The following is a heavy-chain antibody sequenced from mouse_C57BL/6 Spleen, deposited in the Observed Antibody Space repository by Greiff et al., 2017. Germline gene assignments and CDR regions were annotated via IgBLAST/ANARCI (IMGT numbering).Heavy chain of an antibody. CDR3: ARNYGSDYYAMDY. Sequence: VQLQQSGPELVKPGASVKISCKASGYAFSSSWMNWVKQRPGKGLEWIGRIYPGDGDTNYNGKFKGKATLTADKSSSTAYMQLSSLTSEDSAVYVCARNYGSDYYAMDYWGQGTSVTVSS. CDR1: GYAFSSSW. V-gene: IGHV1-82*01. J-gene: IGHJ4*01. CDR2: IYPGDGDT. D-gene: IGHD1-1*01.